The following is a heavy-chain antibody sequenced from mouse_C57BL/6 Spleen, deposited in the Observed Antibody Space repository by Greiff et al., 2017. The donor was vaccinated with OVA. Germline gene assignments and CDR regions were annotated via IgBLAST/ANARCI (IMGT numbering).Heavy chain of an antibody. J-gene: IGHJ4*01. CDR1: GYTFTSYT. D-gene: IGHD2-4*01. CDR2: INPSSGYT. CDR3: ARSGYDYDGAMDY. Sequence: QVQLQQYGAELARPGASVKMSCKASGYTFTSYTMHWVKQRPGQGLEWIGYINPSSGYTKYNQKFKDKATLTADKSSSTAYMQLSSLTSEDSAVYYCARSGYDYDGAMDYWGQGTSVTVSS. V-gene: IGHV1-4*01.